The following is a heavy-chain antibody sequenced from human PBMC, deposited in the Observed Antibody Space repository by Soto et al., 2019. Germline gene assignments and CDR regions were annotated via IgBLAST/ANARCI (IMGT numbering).Heavy chain of an antibody. V-gene: IGHV1-18*04. J-gene: IGHJ5*02. CDR1: GYTFTSYG. CDR2: ISAYNGNT. Sequence: GASVKVSCKASGYTFTSYGISWVRQAPGQGLEWMGWISAYNGNTNYAQKLQGRVTMTTDTSTSTAYMELRSLRSDDTAVYYCARVPHPPGPWGVHQYDFWSGPHVFDPWGQGTLVTVSS. CDR3: ARVPHPPGPWGVHQYDFWSGPHVFDP. D-gene: IGHD3-3*01.